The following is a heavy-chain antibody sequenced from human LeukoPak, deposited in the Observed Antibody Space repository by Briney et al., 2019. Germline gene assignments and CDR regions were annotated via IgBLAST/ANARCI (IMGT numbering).Heavy chain of an antibody. CDR1: GFTFDDYA. CDR2: ISWNSGSI. J-gene: IGHJ5*02. V-gene: IGHV3-9*01. Sequence: PGGSLRLSCAASGFTFDDYAMHWVRQAPGKGLEWVSGISWNSGSIGYADSVKGRFTISRDNAKNSLYLQMNSLRAEDTALYYCAKGSHYYGSGSYRGNWFDPWGQGTLVTVSS. D-gene: IGHD3-10*01. CDR3: AKGSHYYGSGSYRGNWFDP.